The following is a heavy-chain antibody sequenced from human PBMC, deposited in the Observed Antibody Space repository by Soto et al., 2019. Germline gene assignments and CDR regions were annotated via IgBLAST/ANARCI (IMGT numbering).Heavy chain of an antibody. D-gene: IGHD6-19*01. V-gene: IGHV3-30-3*01. CDR2: TSYDGSSI. CDR1: GFTFSSYA. J-gene: IGHJ4*02. Sequence: QVQLVESGGGVVQPGRSLRLSCAASGFTFSSYAMHWVRQAPGKGLEWVAVTSYDGSSIQYADSVKGRFTISRDNSKNTLYRQMNSLRTEDTAMYYCARPYSSGWYWFDYWGQGTQVTVSS. CDR3: ARPYSSGWYWFDY.